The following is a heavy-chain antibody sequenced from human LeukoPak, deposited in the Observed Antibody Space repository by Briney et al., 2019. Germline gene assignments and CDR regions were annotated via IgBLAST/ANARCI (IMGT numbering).Heavy chain of an antibody. CDR3: AREGSSGWYFDY. D-gene: IGHD6-19*01. J-gene: IGHJ4*02. V-gene: IGHV4-39*02. Sequence: GWIRQPPGKGLEWIGSIYQSGNTYYNPSLKSRVTIFVDTAKNQFSLRLNSVTAADTAVYYCAREGSSGWYFDYWGQGTLVTVSS. CDR2: IYQSGNT.